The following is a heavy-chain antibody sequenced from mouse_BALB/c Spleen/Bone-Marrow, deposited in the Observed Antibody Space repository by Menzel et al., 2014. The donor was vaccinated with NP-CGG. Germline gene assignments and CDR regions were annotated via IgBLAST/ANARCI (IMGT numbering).Heavy chain of an antibody. CDR3: ASTITTVVAEDARDY. CDR1: GFTFSYYD. V-gene: IGHV5-6*01. CDR2: ISSGGSYT. Sequence: EVQLVEFGGGLVKPGGSLKLSCAASGFTFSYYDMSWVRQSPEKRLEWVAEISSGGSYTYYPDSVKGRFTISRDNAKNSLYLQMSSVKSEDTAMYYCASTITTVVAEDARDYWGQGTSVTVAS. J-gene: IGHJ4*01. D-gene: IGHD1-1*01.